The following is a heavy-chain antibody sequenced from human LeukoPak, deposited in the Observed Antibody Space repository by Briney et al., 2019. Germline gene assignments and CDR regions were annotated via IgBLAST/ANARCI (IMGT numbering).Heavy chain of an antibody. V-gene: IGHV4-34*01. J-gene: IGHJ4*02. CDR1: GGSFSGYY. Sequence: PSETLSLTCAVYGGSFSGYYWSWIRQPPGKGLERIGEINHSGSTNYNPSLKSRVTISVDTSKNQFSLKLSSVTAADTAVYYCATRGYDFWSGYYLEYYFDYWGQGTLVTVSS. CDR3: ATRGYDFWSGYYLEYYFDY. D-gene: IGHD3-3*01. CDR2: INHSGST.